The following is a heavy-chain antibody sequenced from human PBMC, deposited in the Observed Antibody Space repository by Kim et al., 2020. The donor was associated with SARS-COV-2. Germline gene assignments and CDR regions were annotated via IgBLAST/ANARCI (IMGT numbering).Heavy chain of an antibody. Sequence: GGSLRLSCAASGFTFSSYAMHWVRQAPAKGLEWVAVISYDGSNKYYADSVKSRFTISRDNSKNTLYLQMNSLRAEDTAVYYCARDDGLAWGSSWPLYYYYGMDVWGQGTTVTVSS. D-gene: IGHD6-13*01. CDR2: ISYDGSNK. J-gene: IGHJ6*02. CDR3: ARDDGLAWGSSWPLYYYYGMDV. V-gene: IGHV3-30*04. CDR1: GFTFSSYA.